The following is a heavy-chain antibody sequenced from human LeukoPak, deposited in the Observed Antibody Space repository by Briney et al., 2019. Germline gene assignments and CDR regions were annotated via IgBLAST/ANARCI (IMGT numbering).Heavy chain of an antibody. D-gene: IGHD3-22*01. Sequence: PGGSLRLSCAASGFTFSSYGMHWVRQAPGKGLEWVAVIWCDGSNKYYADSVKGRFTISRDNSKNTLYLQMNSLRAEDTAVYYCARGELYYYDSSGYYYFDYWGQGTLVTVSS. CDR2: IWCDGSNK. V-gene: IGHV3-33*01. J-gene: IGHJ4*02. CDR1: GFTFSSYG. CDR3: ARGELYYYDSSGYYYFDY.